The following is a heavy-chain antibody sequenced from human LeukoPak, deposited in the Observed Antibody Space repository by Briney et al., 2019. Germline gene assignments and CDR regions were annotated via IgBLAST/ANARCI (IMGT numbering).Heavy chain of an antibody. CDR1: GGTFSSYA. Sequence: ASVKVSCKASGGTFSSYAISWARQAPGQGLEWMGGIIPIFGTANYAQKFQGRVTITTDESTSTAYMELSSLRSEDTAVYYCAHESTIAAAGSRYFDLWGRGTLVTVSS. D-gene: IGHD6-13*01. J-gene: IGHJ2*01. CDR3: AHESTIAAAGSRYFDL. CDR2: IIPIFGTA. V-gene: IGHV1-69*05.